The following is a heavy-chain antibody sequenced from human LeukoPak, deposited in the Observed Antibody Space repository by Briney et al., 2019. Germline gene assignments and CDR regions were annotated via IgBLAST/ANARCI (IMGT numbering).Heavy chain of an antibody. CDR1: GYTFTSYG. CDR2: ISAYNGNT. Sequence: ASVKVPCKASGYTFTSYGISWVRQAPGQGLEWMGWISAYNGNTNYAQKLQGRVTMTTDTSTSTAYMELRSLRSDDTAVYYCARDPKRTVTTLYNWFDPWGQGTLVTASS. CDR3: ARDPKRTVTTLYNWFDP. J-gene: IGHJ5*02. D-gene: IGHD4-11*01. V-gene: IGHV1-18*01.